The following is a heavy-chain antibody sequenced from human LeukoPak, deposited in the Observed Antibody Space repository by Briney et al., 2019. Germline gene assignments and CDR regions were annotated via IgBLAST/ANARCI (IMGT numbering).Heavy chain of an antibody. CDR2: ISSSSSYI. CDR1: GFTFSSYS. Sequence: GGSLRLSCAASGFTFSSYSMNWVRQAPGKGLEWVSSISSSSSYIYYADSVKSRFTISRDNAKNSLYLQMNSLRAEDTAVYYCAGRSSGSNFDYWGQGTLVTVSS. CDR3: AGRSSGSNFDY. J-gene: IGHJ4*02. D-gene: IGHD1-26*01. V-gene: IGHV3-21*01.